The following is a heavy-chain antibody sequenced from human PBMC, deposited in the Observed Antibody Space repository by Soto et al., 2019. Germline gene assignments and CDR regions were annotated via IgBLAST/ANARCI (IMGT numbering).Heavy chain of an antibody. Sequence: QVQLVESGGGVVQLGRSLRLSCAASGFTFSSYGMHWVRQAPGKGLEWVAVIWYDGSNKYYADSVKGRFTISRDNSKNTLYLQMNSLRAEDTAVYYCARDAFDDLDAFDIWGQGTMVTVSS. CDR1: GFTFSSYG. J-gene: IGHJ3*02. V-gene: IGHV3-33*01. CDR2: IWYDGSNK. CDR3: ARDAFDDLDAFDI. D-gene: IGHD3-3*02.